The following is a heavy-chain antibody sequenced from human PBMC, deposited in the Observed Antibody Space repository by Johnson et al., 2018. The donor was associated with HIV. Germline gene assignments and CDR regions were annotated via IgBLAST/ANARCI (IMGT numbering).Heavy chain of an antibody. CDR2: PLSETHYETA. V-gene: IGHV3-15*01. CDR3: ARDGVYSSPHDAFDI. J-gene: IGHJ3*02. Sequence: VQLVESGGGLVKAGGSLRLSCAASALTFNKAWMSWVRQAPGTGLEWAVRPLSETHYETADSAAPVNCRFTISRHNSKNTVSVQMNSLKTEGTVVYYCARDGVYSSPHDAFDIWGQGTMVTVSS. D-gene: IGHD3-22*01. CDR1: ALTFNKAW.